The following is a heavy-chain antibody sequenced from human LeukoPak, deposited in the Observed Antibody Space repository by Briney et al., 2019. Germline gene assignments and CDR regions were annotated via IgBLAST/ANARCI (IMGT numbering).Heavy chain of an antibody. Sequence: SGTLSLTCTVSGGSISSGNWWSWVRQPPGKGLEWIGEIYHSGSTNYNPSLTSRVTISVDESKNYFSLKLNSATAADTAVYFCARDQRVGYCSSSSCYGAFDVWGQGTMVTVSS. J-gene: IGHJ3*01. D-gene: IGHD2-2*01. CDR2: IYHSGST. V-gene: IGHV4-4*02. CDR3: ARDQRVGYCSSSSCYGAFDV. CDR1: GGSISSGNW.